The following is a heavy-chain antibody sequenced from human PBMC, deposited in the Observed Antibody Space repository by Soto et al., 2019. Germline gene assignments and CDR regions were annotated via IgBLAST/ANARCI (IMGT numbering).Heavy chain of an antibody. D-gene: IGHD5-12*01. CDR1: GGTFSSYA. Sequence: GASVKVSCKASGGTFSSYAISWVQQAPGQGLEWMGGIIPVFGTANYAQKFQGRVTITADESTSTAYMELSSLRSEDTAVYYCASGGRGYEDDYWGQGTLVTVSS. V-gene: IGHV1-69*13. J-gene: IGHJ4*02. CDR2: IIPVFGTA. CDR3: ASGGRGYEDDY.